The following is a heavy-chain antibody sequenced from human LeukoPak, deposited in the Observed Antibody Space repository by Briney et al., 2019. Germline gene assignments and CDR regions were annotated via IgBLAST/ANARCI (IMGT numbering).Heavy chain of an antibody. V-gene: IGHV1-58*01. CDR3: AAASRGTYCGGDCPGAFDP. J-gene: IGHJ5*02. CDR1: GFTFTSSA. Sequence: SVNVSCKASGFTFTSSAVQWVRQARGQRLEWIGWIVVGSGNTNYAQKFQERVTITRDMSTSTAYMELSSLRSEDTAVYYCAAASRGTYCGGDCPGAFDPWGQGTLVTVSS. CDR2: IVVGSGNT. D-gene: IGHD2-21*02.